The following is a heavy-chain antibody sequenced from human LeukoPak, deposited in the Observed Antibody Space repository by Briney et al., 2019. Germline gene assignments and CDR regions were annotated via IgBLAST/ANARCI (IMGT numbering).Heavy chain of an antibody. CDR2: ISSSGSTI. J-gene: IGHJ4*02. CDR1: GFTFSSYE. CDR3: ARSGSGYYYFDY. Sequence: PGGSLRLSCAASGFTFSSYEMNWVRQAPGKGLEWVSYISSSGSTIYYADSVKGRFTISRDNAKNSLYLQMNSLRAEDTAVYYCARSGSGYYYFDYWGQGTLVTVSS. V-gene: IGHV3-48*03. D-gene: IGHD3-22*01.